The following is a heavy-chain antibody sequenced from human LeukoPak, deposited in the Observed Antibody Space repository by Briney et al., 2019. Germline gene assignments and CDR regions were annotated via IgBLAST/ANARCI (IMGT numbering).Heavy chain of an antibody. CDR3: ATGVVPAAIDWFDP. CDR1: GGSISSSSYY. CDR2: IYYSGST. D-gene: IGHD2-2*02. V-gene: IGHV4-39*01. Sequence: SETLSLTCTVSGGSISSSSYYWGWIRQPPGKGLEWIGSIYYSGSTYYNPSLKSRVTISVDTSKNQFSLKLSSVTAADTAVYYCATGVVPAAIDWFDPWGQGTLVTVPS. J-gene: IGHJ5*02.